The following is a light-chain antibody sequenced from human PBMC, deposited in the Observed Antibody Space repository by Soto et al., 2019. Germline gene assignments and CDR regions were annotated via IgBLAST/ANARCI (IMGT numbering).Light chain of an antibody. J-gene: IGLJ1*01. CDR1: SSDVGDYNY. V-gene: IGLV2-14*01. CDR3: NSYTRSSTLA. CDR2: EVT. Sequence: QSALTQPASVSGSPGQSNTISCTGSSSDVGDYNYVSWYQHHPGKAPKLMIYEVTNRPSGVSNRFSGSKSGNTASLTISGLQPEDEADYYCNSYTRSSTLAFGTGTKVTVL.